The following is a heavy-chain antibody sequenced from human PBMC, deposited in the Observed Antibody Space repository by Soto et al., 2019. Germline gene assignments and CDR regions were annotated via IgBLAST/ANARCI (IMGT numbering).Heavy chain of an antibody. J-gene: IGHJ6*02. CDR2: VFYTGRA. V-gene: IGHV4-59*01. CDR3: ARDGDGRMTTNPYYYNGMDV. D-gene: IGHD4-4*01. Sequence: PXETLTLTCPVSGGSLGSYYWSWIRQPPGRGLEWIGYVFYTGRANYNASLKSRVSISLDTSNYQFSLKLSSVTAADTAVYYCARDGDGRMTTNPYYYNGMDVWGPGTKVTVSS. CDR1: GGSLGSYY.